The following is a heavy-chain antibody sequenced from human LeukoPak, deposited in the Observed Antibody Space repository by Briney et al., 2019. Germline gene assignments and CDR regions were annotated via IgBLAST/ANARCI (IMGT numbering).Heavy chain of an antibody. D-gene: IGHD1-26*01. J-gene: IGHJ4*02. CDR2: ISSDGSST. V-gene: IGHV3-74*01. CDR1: AFTFSNYG. Sequence: GGSLRLSCAASAFTFSNYGMHWVRQAPGKGLVWVSRISSDGSSTSYADSVKGRFTISRDNAKNTLYLQMNSLRAEDTAVYYCVRDSGSSEFYFDYWGQGTLVTVSS. CDR3: VRDSGSSEFYFDY.